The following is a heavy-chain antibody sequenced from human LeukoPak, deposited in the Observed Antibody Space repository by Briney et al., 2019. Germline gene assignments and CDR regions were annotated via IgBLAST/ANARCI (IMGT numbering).Heavy chain of an antibody. J-gene: IGHJ2*01. CDR1: GFTFSSYG. V-gene: IGHV3-30*02. CDR3: ARDWTKDYDFWSGYPGSFDL. Sequence: GGTLRLSCAASGFTFSSYGMHWVRQAPGKGLEWVAFIRYDGSNKYYADSVKGRFTISRDNSKNTLYLQMNSLRAEDTAVYYCARDWTKDYDFWSGYPGSFDLWGRGTLVTVSS. D-gene: IGHD3-3*01. CDR2: IRYDGSNK.